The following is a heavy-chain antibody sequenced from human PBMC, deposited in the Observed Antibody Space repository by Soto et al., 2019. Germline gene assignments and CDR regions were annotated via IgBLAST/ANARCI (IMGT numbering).Heavy chain of an antibody. J-gene: IGHJ4*02. CDR2: INQDGSEK. CDR3: ATGSDTSGYRLGH. Sequence: GGSLRLSCAASGFSFSSYWMSWVRQAPGKGLEWVANINQDGSEKYYVDSVKGRFTISRDNAKNSLYVQMNSLRADDSAVYYCATGSDTSGYRLGHWGQGTLVTVSS. CDR1: GFSFSSYW. V-gene: IGHV3-7*01. D-gene: IGHD3-22*01.